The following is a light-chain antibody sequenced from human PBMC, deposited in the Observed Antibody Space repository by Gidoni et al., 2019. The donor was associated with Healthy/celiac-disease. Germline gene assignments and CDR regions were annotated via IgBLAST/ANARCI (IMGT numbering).Light chain of an antibody. Sequence: QSALTQPRSVSGSPGQSVTISCTGTSSAVGGYNYVSWYQQHTGKAPKLMIYDVSKRPSGGPDRFSCSKSGNTASLTISGLQAEDEAEYYCCSYAGSYTWVFGGGTKLTVL. CDR3: CSYAGSYTWV. CDR2: DVS. J-gene: IGLJ3*02. V-gene: IGLV2-11*01. CDR1: SSAVGGYNY.